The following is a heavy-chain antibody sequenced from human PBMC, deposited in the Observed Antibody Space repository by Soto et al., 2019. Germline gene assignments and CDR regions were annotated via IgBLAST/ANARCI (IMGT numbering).Heavy chain of an antibody. Sequence: PGGSLRLSCSASGFTFSSYAMHWVRQAPGKGLEYVSAISSNGGSTSYADSVKGRFTISRDNSKNTVFLQMNSLRGEDTAVYYCARHRQYYDTSGYQQRYFDYWGQGTQVTVSS. CDR2: ISSNGGST. D-gene: IGHD3-22*01. CDR3: ARHRQYYDTSGYQQRYFDY. V-gene: IGHV3-64*04. J-gene: IGHJ4*02. CDR1: GFTFSSYA.